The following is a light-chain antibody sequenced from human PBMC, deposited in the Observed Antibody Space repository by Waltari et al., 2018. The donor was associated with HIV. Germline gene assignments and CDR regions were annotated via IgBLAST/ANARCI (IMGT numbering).Light chain of an antibody. V-gene: IGKV3-15*01. J-gene: IGKJ5*01. CDR3: QQYNNWPPIT. CDR1: QTIRSN. CDR2: DAS. Sequence: EILMTQSPATLSVSPGERATLSCRASQTIRSNLAWYQQKPGQAPRRLLYDASTRATGIPARFSGSGSGTEFTLTITSLQSEDFAVYYCQQYNNWPPITFGQGTRLEIK.